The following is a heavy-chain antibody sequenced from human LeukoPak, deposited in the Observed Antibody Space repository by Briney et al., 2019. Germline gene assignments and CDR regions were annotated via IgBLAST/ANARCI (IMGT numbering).Heavy chain of an antibody. CDR2: IYYSGST. CDR1: GGSISSYY. J-gene: IGHJ3*02. CDR3: ARGRDSSGYYAGDDAFDI. Sequence: SETLSLTCTVSGGSISSYYWSWIRQPPGKGLEWIGYIYYSGSTNYNPSLKSRVTISVDTSKNQFSLKLSSVTAADTAVYYCARGRDSSGYYAGDDAFDIWGQGTMVTASS. D-gene: IGHD3-22*01. V-gene: IGHV4-59*01.